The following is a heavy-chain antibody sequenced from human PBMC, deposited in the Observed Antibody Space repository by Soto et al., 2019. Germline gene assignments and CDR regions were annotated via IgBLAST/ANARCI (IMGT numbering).Heavy chain of an antibody. V-gene: IGHV4-34*01. Sequence: QVQLQQWGAGLLKPSETLSLTCAVYGGSFSGYYWSWIRQPPGKGLEWIGEINHSGSTNYNPSLKSRVTISVDTSKNQFSLKLSSVTAADTAVYYCARVGRSRIRYYYYMDVWGKGTTVTVSS. J-gene: IGHJ6*03. CDR2: INHSGST. D-gene: IGHD3-10*01. CDR1: GGSFSGYY. CDR3: ARVGRSRIRYYYYMDV.